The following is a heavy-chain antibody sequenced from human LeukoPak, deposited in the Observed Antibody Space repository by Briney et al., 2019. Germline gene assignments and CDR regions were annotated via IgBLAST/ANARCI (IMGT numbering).Heavy chain of an antibody. J-gene: IGHJ6*03. CDR3: AREAAAGLASRFYYYYMDV. CDR1: GGSISSSSYS. CDR2: IYYSGST. V-gene: IGHV4-39*07. D-gene: IGHD6-13*01. Sequence: SETLSLTCTVSGGSISSSSYSWGWIRQPPGKGLEWIGSIYYSGSTYYNPSLKSRVTISVDTSKNQFSLKLSSVTAADTAVYYCAREAAAGLASRFYYYYMDVWGKGTTVTVSS.